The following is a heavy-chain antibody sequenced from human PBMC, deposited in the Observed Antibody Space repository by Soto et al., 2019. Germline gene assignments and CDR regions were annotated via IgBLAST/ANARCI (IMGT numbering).Heavy chain of an antibody. J-gene: IGHJ6*02. CDR1: GYSFTSYW. CDR3: ARMERVWFGESYGMDV. V-gene: IGHV5-10-1*03. CDR2: IDPSDSYT. D-gene: IGHD3-10*01. Sequence: EVQLVQSGAEVKKPGESLRISCKGSGYSFTSYWISWVRQMPGKGLEWMGRIDPSDSYTNYSPSFQGHVTISADKSISTAYLQWSSLKASDTAMYYCARMERVWFGESYGMDVWGQGTTVTVSS.